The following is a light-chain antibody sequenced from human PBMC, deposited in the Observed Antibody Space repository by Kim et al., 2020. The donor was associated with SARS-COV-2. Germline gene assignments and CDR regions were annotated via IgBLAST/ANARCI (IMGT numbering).Light chain of an antibody. CDR2: LGS. CDR1: QSLLHSNGYNY. J-gene: IGKJ4*01. CDR3: MQALQTPPNT. V-gene: IGKV2-28*01. Sequence: DIVMTQSPLSLPVTPGEPASISCRSSQSLLHSNGYNYLDWYLQKPGQSPQLLIYLGSNRASGVPDRFSGSGSRTDFTLKISRVEAEDVGVYYCMQALQTPPNTFGGGTKVDIK.